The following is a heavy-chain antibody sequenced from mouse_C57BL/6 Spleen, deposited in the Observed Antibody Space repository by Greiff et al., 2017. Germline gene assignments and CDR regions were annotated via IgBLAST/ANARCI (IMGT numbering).Heavy chain of an antibody. CDR3: ARYYDYDKKYAMDY. Sequence: VNVVESGPELVKPGASVKISCKASGYSFTSYYIHWVKQRPGQGLEWIGWIYPGSGNTKYNEKFKGKATLTADTSSSTAYMQLSSLTSEDSAVYYCARYYDYDKKYAMDYWGQGTSVTVSS. CDR1: GYSFTSYY. CDR2: IYPGSGNT. V-gene: IGHV1-66*01. J-gene: IGHJ4*01. D-gene: IGHD2-4*01.